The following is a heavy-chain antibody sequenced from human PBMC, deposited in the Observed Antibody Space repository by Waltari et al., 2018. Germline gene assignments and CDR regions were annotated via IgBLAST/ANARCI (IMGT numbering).Heavy chain of an antibody. D-gene: IGHD6-19*01. CDR2: MSGTGDYT. V-gene: IGHV3-23*01. J-gene: IGHJ4*02. CDR1: GFNFSNYA. Sequence: EVQLLESGGDLEQPGGSLRISCVGSGFNFSNYAMNWVRQAPGKGLGWVSTMSGTGDYTYYADSVKGRFTISRDKSKNTVFLHMNNLRVEDTAIYFCAKDQAEWLVLDGYFDSWGQGTPVTVSS. CDR3: AKDQAEWLVLDGYFDS.